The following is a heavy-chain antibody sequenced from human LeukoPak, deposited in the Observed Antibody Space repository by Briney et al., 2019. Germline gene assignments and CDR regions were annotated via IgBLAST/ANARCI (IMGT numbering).Heavy chain of an antibody. CDR1: GYIFTSYW. V-gene: IGHV5-51*01. CDR2: IYPGDSDT. Sequence: GASLQISCKGAGYIFTSYWIGWVRRLPGKGLEWMGIIYPGDSDTRYSPSFQGQVTISADKSISTAYLQWSSLKASDTAMYYCARLSAYDFWSGYYWGQGTLVTVSS. J-gene: IGHJ4*02. CDR3: ARLSAYDFWSGYY. D-gene: IGHD3-3*01.